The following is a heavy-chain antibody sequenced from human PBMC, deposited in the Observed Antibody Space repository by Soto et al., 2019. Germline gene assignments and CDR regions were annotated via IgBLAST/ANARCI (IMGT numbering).Heavy chain of an antibody. CDR1: GFTFSCSA. D-gene: IGHD2-2*01. Sequence: LRLSCAASGFTFSCSAMHWVRQASGKGMEWVGRIRSKANSYATAYAASVKGRFTISRDDSKNTAYLQMNSLKTEDTAVYYCTRLPDIVVVPADYAFDIWGQGTMVTVSS. J-gene: IGHJ3*02. V-gene: IGHV3-73*01. CDR3: TRLPDIVVVPADYAFDI. CDR2: IRSKANSYAT.